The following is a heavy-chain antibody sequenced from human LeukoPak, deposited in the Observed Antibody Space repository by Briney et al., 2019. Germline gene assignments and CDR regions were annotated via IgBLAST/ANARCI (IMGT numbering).Heavy chain of an antibody. V-gene: IGHV4-59*01. J-gene: IGHJ4*02. CDR3: ARPQRGSSYGSFDY. CDR1: GGSITNYY. Sequence: SETLSLTCTVSGGSITNYYWTWIRQPPGKGLEWIGYIYYSGSTIYNPSLNSRVTISVDTSRNQFSLRLNSVTAADTAVYYCARPQRGSSYGSFDYWGQGTLVTVSS. CDR2: IYYSGST. D-gene: IGHD5-18*01.